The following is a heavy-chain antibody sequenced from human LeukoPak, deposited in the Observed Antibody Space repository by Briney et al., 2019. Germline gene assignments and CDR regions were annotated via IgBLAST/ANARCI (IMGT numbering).Heavy chain of an antibody. CDR1: GFSLSTGGGG. V-gene: IGHV2-5*02. CDR2: IYWDDDN. CDR3: ARGEQQLVRPFFDY. Sequence: KVSGPTLFKPTQTLTLTCTFSGFSLSTGGGGVGWIRQPPGKALEWLSLIYWDDDNRYSPSLKSRLTITKDTSKNQVVLTMTNMDPVDTATYYCARGEQQLVRPFFDYWGQGTLVTVSS. D-gene: IGHD6-13*01. J-gene: IGHJ4*02.